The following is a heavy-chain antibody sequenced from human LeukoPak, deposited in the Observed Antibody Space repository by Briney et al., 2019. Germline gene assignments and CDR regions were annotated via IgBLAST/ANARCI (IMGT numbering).Heavy chain of an antibody. CDR3: ARSGRYSSGRHWFDP. CDR2: IYTSGSA. J-gene: IGHJ5*02. CDR1: GGSISSYY. Sequence: SETLSLTCTVSGGSISSYYWSWIRQPPGKGLEWIGYIYTSGSANYNPSLKSRVTISVDTSKNQFSLKLSSVTAADTAVYYCARSGRYSSGRHWFDPWGQGTLVTVSS. D-gene: IGHD5-18*01. V-gene: IGHV4-4*09.